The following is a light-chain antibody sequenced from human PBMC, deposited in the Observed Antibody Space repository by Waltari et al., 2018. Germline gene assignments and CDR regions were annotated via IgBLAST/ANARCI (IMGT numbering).Light chain of an antibody. CDR3: HVWHPHVDPGV. V-gene: IGLV3-21*04. CDR1: NIGTYS. J-gene: IGLJ1*01. CDR2: YDR. Sequence: SYVVTQPPSVSVAPGETATITCGGDNIGTYSVHWYQQKAGQAPVLVIFYDRDRPSGIPDRFSGSNSGTTATLTISRVEAGDEARYYCHVWHPHVDPGVFGTGTEVTVL.